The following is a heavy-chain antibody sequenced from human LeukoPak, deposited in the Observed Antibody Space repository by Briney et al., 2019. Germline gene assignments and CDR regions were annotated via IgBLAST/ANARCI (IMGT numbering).Heavy chain of an antibody. CDR3: ARGMGYCSGTSCYVDY. Sequence: PGGSLRLSCAASGFTFSSYSMYWVRQAPGKGLESVSYLTSSDSIISYADSVKGRLTISRDNARNSLYLQMNSLRAEDTAVYYCARGMGYCSGTSCYVDYWGQGTLVTASS. CDR1: GFTFSSYS. J-gene: IGHJ4*02. CDR2: LTSSDSII. D-gene: IGHD2-2*01. V-gene: IGHV3-48*01.